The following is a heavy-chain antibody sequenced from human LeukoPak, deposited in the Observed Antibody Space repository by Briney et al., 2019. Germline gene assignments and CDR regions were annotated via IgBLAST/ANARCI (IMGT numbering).Heavy chain of an antibody. D-gene: IGHD3-22*01. Sequence: PGGSLRLSCAASGFTFSSYWMSWVRQAPGKGLEWVANIKQDGSEKYYVDSVKGRFTISRDNAKNSLYLQMNSLRAEDTAVYYCARDGRPGYDSSGYYFGNGFDYWGQGTLVTVSS. J-gene: IGHJ4*02. CDR3: ARDGRPGYDSSGYYFGNGFDY. CDR1: GFTFSSYW. CDR2: IKQDGSEK. V-gene: IGHV3-7*03.